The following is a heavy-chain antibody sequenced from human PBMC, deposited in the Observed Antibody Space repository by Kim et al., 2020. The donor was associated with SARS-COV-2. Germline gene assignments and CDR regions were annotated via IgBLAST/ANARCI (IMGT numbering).Heavy chain of an antibody. CDR2: IDSDGSST. CDR3: ARSGVGNSFGLD. CDR1: GFTFSSYW. D-gene: IGHD5-18*01. V-gene: IGHV3-74*01. J-gene: IGHJ4*02. Sequence: GGSLRLSCAASGFTFSSYWMHWVRQDPGKGLMWVSRIDSDGSSTFYADSVRGRFTISRDNAKNTLYLQMHSLRAEDTAVYYCARSGVGNSFGLDWGQGTLVTVSS.